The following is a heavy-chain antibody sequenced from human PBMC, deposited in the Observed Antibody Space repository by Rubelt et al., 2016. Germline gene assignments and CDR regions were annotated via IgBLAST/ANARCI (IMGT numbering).Heavy chain of an antibody. CDR2: ISYDGSNK. J-gene: IGHJ4*02. CDR3: GRLNVAGTQ. CDR1: GFTVSSNY. V-gene: IGHV3-30*03. Sequence: VQLVESGGGLVQPGGSLRLSCAASGFTVSSNYMSWVRQAPGKGLEWVAVISYDGSNKYYADSVKGRFTISRGNSKNTLDLQMNSRRAEDTAVYYCGRLNVAGTQWGQGTLVTVSS.